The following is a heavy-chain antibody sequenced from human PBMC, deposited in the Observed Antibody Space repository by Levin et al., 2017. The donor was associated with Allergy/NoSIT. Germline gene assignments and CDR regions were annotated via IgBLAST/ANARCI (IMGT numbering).Heavy chain of an antibody. Sequence: SSQHYADSVKGRFTISRDNRRNTLYLQLNNLRSEDTAVYHCAKESFRVRDFDDWGQGTLVTVSS. CDR3: AKESFRVRDFDD. D-gene: IGHD3-10*01. CDR2: SSQ. V-gene: IGHV3-NL1*01. J-gene: IGHJ4*02.